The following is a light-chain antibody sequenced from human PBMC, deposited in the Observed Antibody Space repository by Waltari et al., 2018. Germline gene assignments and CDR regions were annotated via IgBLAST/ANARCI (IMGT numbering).Light chain of an antibody. Sequence: QSALTQPASVSGSPGPSIPISCTGTSRDVGSYNLVSWYQQHPGKAPKLMIYEGSKRPSGVSNRFSGSKSGNTASLTISGLQAEDEGDYYCCSYAGSSTSVVFGGGTKLTVL. CDR1: SRDVGSYNL. CDR3: CSYAGSSTSVV. CDR2: EGS. V-gene: IGLV2-23*01. J-gene: IGLJ2*01.